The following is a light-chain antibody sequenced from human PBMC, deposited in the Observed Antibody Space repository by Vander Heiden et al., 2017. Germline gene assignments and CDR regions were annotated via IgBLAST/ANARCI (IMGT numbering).Light chain of an antibody. CDR3: QSYDNSLSAAV. Sequence: QPVLTQPPSVSAAPSRRVTISCTGSASNIGAGYGVHWYQQLPGTAPKVLIYGGSDRPSGVPDRFSGSKSDTSASLAITGLQAEDEADYYCQSYDNSLSAAVFGGGTKLTVL. J-gene: IGLJ2*01. CDR1: ASNIGAGYG. V-gene: IGLV1-40*01. CDR2: GGS.